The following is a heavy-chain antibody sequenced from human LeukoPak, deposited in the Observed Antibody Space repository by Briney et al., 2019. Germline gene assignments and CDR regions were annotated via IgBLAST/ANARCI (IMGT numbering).Heavy chain of an antibody. CDR1: GFTFSNYG. D-gene: IGHD1-14*01. Sequence: GGSLRLTCAASGFTFSNYGIHWVRQAPGKGLEWVAFIGHGVSNGYYADSVKGRFTISRDNSKNSLYLQLNNLRLEDTAVYYCAKSRAPTAAPDAFHIWGQGTMVTVSS. V-gene: IGHV3-30*02. CDR2: IGHGVSNG. J-gene: IGHJ3*02. CDR3: AKSRAPTAAPDAFHI.